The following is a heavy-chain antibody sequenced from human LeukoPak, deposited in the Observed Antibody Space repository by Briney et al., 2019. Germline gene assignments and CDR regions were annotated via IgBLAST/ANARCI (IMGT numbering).Heavy chain of an antibody. CDR1: GFTFSTYG. D-gene: IGHD3-22*01. CDR2: IRYDGSNK. Sequence: GGSLRLSCAASGFTFSTYGMHWVRQAPGKGLEWVAFIRYDGSNKYYADSVKGRFTISGDNSKNTLYLQMNSLRAEDTAVCYCAKDQYYEQYYFDYWGQGTLVTVSS. V-gene: IGHV3-30*02. J-gene: IGHJ4*02. CDR3: AKDQYYEQYYFDY.